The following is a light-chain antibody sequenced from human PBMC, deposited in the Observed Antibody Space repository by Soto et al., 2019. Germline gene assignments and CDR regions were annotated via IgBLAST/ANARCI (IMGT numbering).Light chain of an antibody. CDR1: QSISSW. J-gene: IGKJ1*01. CDR2: AAS. Sequence: DIQMTQSPSTLSASVGDRVTITCRASQSISSWLAWYQQKPGKAPKLLIFAASSLQSGVPSRFSGSRSGPDFTLTISSLQPEDFATYYCQQSYSSPPTFGQGTKVHIK. V-gene: IGKV1-39*01. CDR3: QQSYSSPPT.